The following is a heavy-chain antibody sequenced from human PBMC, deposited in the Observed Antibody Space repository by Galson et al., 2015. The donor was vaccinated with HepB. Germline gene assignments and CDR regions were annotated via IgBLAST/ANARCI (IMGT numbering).Heavy chain of an antibody. CDR1: GFTFSNAW. V-gene: IGHV3-15*07. CDR2: IKSEADGGTT. CDR3: TTDLDYTGAY. J-gene: IGHJ4*02. D-gene: IGHD4-11*01. Sequence: SLRLSCAASGFTFSNAWLNWVRQAPGKGLERVGRIKSEADGGTTDYAAPVKGRFTISRGDSKTTLYLQMNSLKTEDTAVYYCTTDLDYTGAYWGQGTLVSVSS.